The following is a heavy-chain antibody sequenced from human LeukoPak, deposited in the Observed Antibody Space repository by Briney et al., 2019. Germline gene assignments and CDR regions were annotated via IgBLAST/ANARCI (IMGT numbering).Heavy chain of an antibody. D-gene: IGHD3-22*01. CDR1: GFSLSTSGVG. Sequence: SGPTLVKPTQTLTLTCTFSGFSLSTSGVGVGWIRQPPGKALEWLALIYWNDDKPYSPSLKSRLTLTKDSSKNQVVLKLTNVAPEDTVIYYCAHTRGRSGYYFDFDFRGQGTLVTVSS. CDR2: IYWNDDK. J-gene: IGHJ4*02. V-gene: IGHV2-5*01. CDR3: AHTRGRSGYYFDFDF.